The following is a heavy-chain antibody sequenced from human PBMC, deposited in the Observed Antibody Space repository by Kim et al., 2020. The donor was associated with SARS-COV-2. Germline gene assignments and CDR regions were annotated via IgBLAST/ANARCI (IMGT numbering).Heavy chain of an antibody. CDR3: ARAQYSYDPRYYGMDV. D-gene: IGHD5-18*01. J-gene: IGHJ6*02. V-gene: IGHV4-59*13. Sequence: SETLSLTCTVSGGSISSYYWSWIRQPPGKGLEWIGYIYYSGSTNYNPSLKSRGTISVDTSKNQFSLKLSSVTAADTAVYYCARAQYSYDPRYYGMDVWGPATTVTASS. CDR2: IYYSGST. CDR1: GGSISSYY.